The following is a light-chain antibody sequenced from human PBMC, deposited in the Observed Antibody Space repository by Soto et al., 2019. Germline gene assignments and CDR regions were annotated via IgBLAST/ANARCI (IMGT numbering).Light chain of an antibody. CDR2: TAS. Sequence: DTQMTQSPSTLSASVGDRVTITCRASQSISGWLAWYQQKPGKAPKVLIYTASSSESGVPSRFSGSGSGTEFSLTISSLQPDDFATYYCQQYNNFPWTFGQGTKVDIK. CDR1: QSISGW. J-gene: IGKJ1*01. V-gene: IGKV1-5*03. CDR3: QQYNNFPWT.